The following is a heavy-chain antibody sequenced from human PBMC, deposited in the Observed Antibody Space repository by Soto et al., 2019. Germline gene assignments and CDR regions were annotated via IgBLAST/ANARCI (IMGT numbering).Heavy chain of an antibody. Sequence: PGGSLRLSCAASGFTFSSYAMTWVRQAPEKGLEWVSSITDSGGSTNYAGSVKGRFTISRDNSKSTLYLQMNSLRAEDTAVYYCAKGQPEVVPRILGRAYYMDVWGKGTTVTVSS. V-gene: IGHV3-23*01. D-gene: IGHD2-2*01. J-gene: IGHJ6*03. CDR1: GFTFSSYA. CDR3: AKGQPEVVPRILGRAYYMDV. CDR2: ITDSGGST.